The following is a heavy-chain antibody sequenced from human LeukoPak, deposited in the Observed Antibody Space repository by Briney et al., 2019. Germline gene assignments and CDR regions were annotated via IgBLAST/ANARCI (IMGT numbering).Heavy chain of an antibody. Sequence: ASVKVSCKASGYTFTSYYMHWVRQAPGQGLEWMGIINPSGDSTSYAQKFQGRVTMTEDTSTDTAYMELSSLRSEDTAVYYCATHLLANYYDSSGYLYWGQGTLVTVSS. CDR1: GYTFTSYY. J-gene: IGHJ4*02. CDR3: ATHLLANYYDSSGYLY. V-gene: IGHV1-46*01. CDR2: INPSGDST. D-gene: IGHD3-22*01.